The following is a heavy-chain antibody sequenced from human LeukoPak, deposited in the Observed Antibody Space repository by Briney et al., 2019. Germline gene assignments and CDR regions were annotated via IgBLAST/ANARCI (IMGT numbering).Heavy chain of an antibody. V-gene: IGHV4-34*01. CDR3: ARAAQLVRDFDY. J-gene: IGHJ4*02. CDR2: INHSGST. D-gene: IGHD6-13*01. CDR1: GGSFSGYY. Sequence: SETLSLTCAVYGGSFSGYYWSWIRQPPGKGLEWIGEINHSGSTNYNPSLKGRVTISVDTSKNQFSLKLSSVTAADTAVYYCARAAQLVRDFDYWGQGTLVTVSS.